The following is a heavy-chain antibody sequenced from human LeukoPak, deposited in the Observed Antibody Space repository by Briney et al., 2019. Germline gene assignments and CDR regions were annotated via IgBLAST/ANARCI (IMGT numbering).Heavy chain of an antibody. CDR2: ISRDGGST. CDR1: GFTFDDYA. Sequence: GGSLRLSCAASGFTFDDYAMHWVRQAPGKGLEWVSLISRDGGSTYYADSVKGRFTISRDNSKNSLYLQMNSLRAEDTALYYCAKDIGGAAGSGFDYWGQGTLVTVSS. J-gene: IGHJ4*02. D-gene: IGHD6-13*01. CDR3: AKDIGGAAGSGFDY. V-gene: IGHV3-43D*03.